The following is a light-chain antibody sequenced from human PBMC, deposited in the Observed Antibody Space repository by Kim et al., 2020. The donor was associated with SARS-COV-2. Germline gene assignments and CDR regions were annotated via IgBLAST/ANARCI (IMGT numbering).Light chain of an antibody. CDR2: AAS. CDR3: QKYDSAPPT. CDR1: QGVSNY. Sequence: DIQMTQSPSSLSASVGDRVTITCRASQGVSNYLAWYQQKPGKVPKLLIYAASTLQSGVPSRFSGSGSGTDFTLTISSLQSEDVATYYCQKYDSAPPTFGQGTRLEIK. J-gene: IGKJ5*01. V-gene: IGKV1-27*01.